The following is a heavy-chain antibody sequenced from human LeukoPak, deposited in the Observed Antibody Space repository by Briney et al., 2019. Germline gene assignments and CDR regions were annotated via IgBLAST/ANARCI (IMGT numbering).Heavy chain of an antibody. Sequence: GGSLRLSCAASGFILSTYGMYWVRQAPGKGLEWVAFIRHDGSIKNYADSVKGRSTISRDNSKNTLYLQMNSLRAEDTAVYYCAKDSLADIDYWGQGTLVTVSS. CDR2: IRHDGSIK. CDR3: AKDSLADIDY. J-gene: IGHJ4*02. D-gene: IGHD3-16*01. CDR1: GFILSTYG. V-gene: IGHV3-30*02.